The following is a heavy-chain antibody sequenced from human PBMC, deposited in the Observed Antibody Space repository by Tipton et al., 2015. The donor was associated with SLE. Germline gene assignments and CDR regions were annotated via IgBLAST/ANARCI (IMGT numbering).Heavy chain of an antibody. V-gene: IGHV4-39*01. J-gene: IGHJ4*02. CDR3: ARPSSSWYRWGPFDY. CDR1: GGSISSSSSYY. D-gene: IGHD6-13*01. Sequence: TLSLTCAVYGGSISSSSSYYWAWIRQPPGKGVEWIGEINHRGSTNYNPSLKSRVTISVDTSKNQFSLKLSSVTAADTAVYYCARPSSSWYRWGPFDYWGQGTLVTVSS. CDR2: INHRGST.